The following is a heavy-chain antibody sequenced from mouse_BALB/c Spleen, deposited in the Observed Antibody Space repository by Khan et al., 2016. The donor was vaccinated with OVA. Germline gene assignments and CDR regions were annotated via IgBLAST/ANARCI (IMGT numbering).Heavy chain of an antibody. Sequence: EVELVESGGGLVQPGGSRKLSCAASGFTFSSFGMPWVRQAPDKGLEWVAYINSGSSTTYYADPVKGRFTISRDNPKNTLFLQMTSLRSEDTAMYYCARGNWAYWGQGTTLTVSS. D-gene: IGHD4-1*01. V-gene: IGHV5-17*02. J-gene: IGHJ2*01. CDR2: INSGSSTT. CDR3: ARGNWAY. CDR1: GFTFSSFG.